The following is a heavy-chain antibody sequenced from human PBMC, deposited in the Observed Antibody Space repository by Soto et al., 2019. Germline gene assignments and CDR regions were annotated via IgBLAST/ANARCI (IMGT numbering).Heavy chain of an antibody. V-gene: IGHV1-18*01. J-gene: IGHJ5*02. CDR3: ARAKFGSSWYWFDP. CDR2: ISAYNGNT. Sequence: DSVKVSCKASGYTFTSYGISWVRQAPGQGLEWMGWISAYNGNTNYAQKLQGRVTMTTDISTSTAYMELRSLRSDDTAVYYCARAKFGSSWYWFDPWGQGKLVNVS. CDR1: GYTFTSYG. D-gene: IGHD6-13*01.